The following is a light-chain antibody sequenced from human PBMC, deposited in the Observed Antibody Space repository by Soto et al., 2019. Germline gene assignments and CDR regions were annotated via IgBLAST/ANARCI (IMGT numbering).Light chain of an antibody. V-gene: IGLV4-69*01. CDR1: SGHSSYA. CDR3: QTGGTGIHVV. Sequence: QPVLTQSPSASASLGASVKLTCTLSSGHSSYAIAWHQQQPEKGPRYLMKLDSDGSHTKGDAIPDRFSGSSSGAERYLTISRLQSQDEGDSYCQTGGTGIHVVFGGGAKLTVL. J-gene: IGLJ2*01. CDR2: LDSDGSH.